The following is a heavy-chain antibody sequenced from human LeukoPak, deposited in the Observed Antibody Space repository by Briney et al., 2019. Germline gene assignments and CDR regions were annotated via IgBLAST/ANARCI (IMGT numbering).Heavy chain of an antibody. CDR2: IYHSGST. CDR1: GYSISSGYY. J-gene: IGHJ4*02. Sequence: PSETLSLTCTVSGYSISSGYYWGWIRQPPGKGLEWIGSIYHSGSTYYNPSLKSRVTISVDTSKNQFSLKLSSVTAADTAVYYCARVGEWELLSLWGQGTLVTVSS. V-gene: IGHV4-38-2*02. CDR3: ARVGEWELLSL. D-gene: IGHD1-26*01.